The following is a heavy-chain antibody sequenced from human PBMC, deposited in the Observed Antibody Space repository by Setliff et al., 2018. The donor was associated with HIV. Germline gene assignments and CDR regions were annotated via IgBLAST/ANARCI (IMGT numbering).Heavy chain of an antibody. Sequence: SETLSLTCTVSGGSISSHCWNWIRQPPGKGLEWIGNIFYSGSAKYNPSRKSRVTISVDTSKNQFSLTLNSVTAADTAVYYCARVEAKVRGATYGMDVWGQGTTVTVSS. D-gene: IGHD3-10*01. CDR3: ARVEAKVRGATYGMDV. V-gene: IGHV4-59*11. CDR2: IFYSGSA. J-gene: IGHJ6*02. CDR1: GGSISSHC.